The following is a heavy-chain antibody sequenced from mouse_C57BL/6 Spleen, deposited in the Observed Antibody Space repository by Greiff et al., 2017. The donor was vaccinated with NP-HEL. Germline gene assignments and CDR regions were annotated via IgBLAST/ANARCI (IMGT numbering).Heavy chain of an antibody. V-gene: IGHV3-6*01. CDR3: ARDLPSYDYDWFAY. D-gene: IGHD2-4*01. CDR1: GYSITSGYY. Sequence: DVKLQESGPGLVKPSQSLSLTCSVTGYSITSGYYWNWIRQFPGNKLEWMGYISYDGSNNYNPSLKNRISITRDTSKNQFFLKLNSVTTEDTATYYCARDLPSYDYDWFAYWGQGTLVTVSA. CDR2: ISYDGSN. J-gene: IGHJ3*01.